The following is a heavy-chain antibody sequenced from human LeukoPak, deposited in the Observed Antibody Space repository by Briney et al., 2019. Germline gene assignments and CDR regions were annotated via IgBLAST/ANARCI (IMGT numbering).Heavy chain of an antibody. Sequence: EASVKVSCKASGYTFTGYYMHWVRQASGQGLEWMGWINPNSGGTNYAQKFQGWVTMTRDTSISTAYMELSRLRSDDTAVYYCARAGMATMPGNYYYGMDVWGQGTTVTVS. V-gene: IGHV1-2*04. CDR3: ARAGMATMPGNYYYGMDV. D-gene: IGHD5-24*01. CDR1: GYTFTGYY. J-gene: IGHJ6*02. CDR2: INPNSGGT.